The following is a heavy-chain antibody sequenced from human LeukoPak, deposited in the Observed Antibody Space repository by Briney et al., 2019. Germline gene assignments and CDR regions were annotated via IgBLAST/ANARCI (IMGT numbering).Heavy chain of an antibody. J-gene: IGHJ6*03. CDR2: INWNSVHI. CDR3: AKDGSSSSWHYYHYYYMDV. D-gene: IGHD6-13*01. Sequence: PGWSLRLSCTASGFNFNDYDINWVRQVPGKGLEWVSGINWNSVHIGYADSVRGRFTISRDNSKNTLYLQMNSLRAEDTAVYYCAKDGSSSSWHYYHYYYMDVWGKGTTVTISS. CDR1: GFNFNDYD. V-gene: IGHV3-9*01.